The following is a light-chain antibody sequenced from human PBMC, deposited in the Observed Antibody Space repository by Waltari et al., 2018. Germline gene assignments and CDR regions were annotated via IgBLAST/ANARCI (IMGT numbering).Light chain of an antibody. CDR1: KSISSW. CDR2: KAS. J-gene: IGKJ2*01. Sequence: DIQMTKSPSTLSASVGDRVTITCRASKSISSWLAWYQQKPEKAPKLLIYKASSLESGVPSRFSGSGSGTEFTLTISSLQPDDFATYYCQQYNSYSYTFGQGTKLEIK. CDR3: QQYNSYSYT. V-gene: IGKV1-5*03.